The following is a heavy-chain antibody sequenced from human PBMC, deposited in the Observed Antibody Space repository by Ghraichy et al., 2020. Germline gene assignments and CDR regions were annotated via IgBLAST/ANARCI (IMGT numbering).Heavy chain of an antibody. J-gene: IGHJ4*02. V-gene: IGHV1-18*01. D-gene: IGHD3-3*01. CDR2: ISAYTGST. CDR1: GYTFDNYG. CDR3: ARVGSGYADY. Sequence: ASVKVSCKASGYTFDNYGIGWVRQAPGQGLEWMGWISAYTGSTYYAQKFQDRVTMNTDTSTSTAHLELRSLSSDDTAVYYWARVGSGYADYWGRGTLVTVSS.